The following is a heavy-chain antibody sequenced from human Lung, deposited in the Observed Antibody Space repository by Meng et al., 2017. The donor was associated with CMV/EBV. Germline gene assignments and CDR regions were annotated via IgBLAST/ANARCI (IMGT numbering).Heavy chain of an antibody. Sequence: GSLRLXCTVSDDSISSNIYYWGWIRQPPGKGLEWIGNIHNSGSSFHNPSLKGRVTISIDMSRNQFSLTLNSVTAADTAVYYCAREVYLDGSGFRRSYSDFWGQGTXVTVSS. V-gene: IGHV4-39*07. CDR2: IHNSGSS. CDR3: AREVYLDGSGFRRSYSDF. CDR1: DDSISSNIYY. J-gene: IGHJ4*02. D-gene: IGHD3-22*01.